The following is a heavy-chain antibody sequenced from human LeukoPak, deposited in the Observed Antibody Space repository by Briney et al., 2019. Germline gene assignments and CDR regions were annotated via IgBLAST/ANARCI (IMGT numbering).Heavy chain of an antibody. CDR2: ISYDGSNK. Sequence: GGSLRLSCAASGFTFSSYGMHWVRQAPGKGLEWVAVISYDGSNKYYADSVKGRFTISRDNSKNTLYLQMNSPRAEDTAVYYCAKDRQRTTVTTAFDYWGQGTLVTVSS. V-gene: IGHV3-30*18. J-gene: IGHJ4*02. D-gene: IGHD4-17*01. CDR1: GFTFSSYG. CDR3: AKDRQRTTVTTAFDY.